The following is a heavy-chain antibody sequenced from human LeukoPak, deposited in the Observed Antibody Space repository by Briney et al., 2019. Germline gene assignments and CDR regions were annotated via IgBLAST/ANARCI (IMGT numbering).Heavy chain of an antibody. V-gene: IGHV1-8*01. CDR2: MNPNSGNT. J-gene: IGHJ6*03. CDR3: ARGLQQLVHYYYYYMDV. Sequence: ASVKVSCKASGYTFTSYDINWVRLATGQGLEWMGWMNPNSGNTGYAQKFQGRVTMTRNTSISTAYMELSSLRSEDTAVYYCARGLQQLVHYYYYYMDVWGKGTTVTISS. D-gene: IGHD6-13*01. CDR1: GYTFTSYD.